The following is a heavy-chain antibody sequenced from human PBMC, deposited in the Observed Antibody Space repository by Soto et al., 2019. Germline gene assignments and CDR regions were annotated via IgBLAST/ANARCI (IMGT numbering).Heavy chain of an antibody. J-gene: IGHJ4*02. Sequence: TLSLTCSVSGRSISPFYWGWIRQPPGKALEWVGSISYTGTTNCSPSLKSRVTMSVDTSRNHFSLKLTSVTAADTAVYYCAAVGGYYGDYPNFDYWGRGTRVTVSS. CDR2: ISYTGTT. CDR1: GRSISPFY. D-gene: IGHD4-17*01. V-gene: IGHV4-59*01. CDR3: AAVGGYYGDYPNFDY.